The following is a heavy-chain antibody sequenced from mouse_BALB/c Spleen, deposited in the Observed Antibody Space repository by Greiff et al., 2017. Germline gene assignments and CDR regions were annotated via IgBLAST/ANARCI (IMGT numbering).Heavy chain of an antibody. J-gene: IGHJ4*01. Sequence: EVHLVESGGGLVQPGGSRKLSCAASGFTFSSFGMHWVRQAPEKGLEWVAYISSGSSTIYYADTVKGRFTISRDNPKNTLCLQMTSLRSEDTAMYYCASGSNYAMDYWGQGTSVTVSS. CDR1: GFTFSSFG. CDR2: ISSGSSTI. D-gene: IGHD1-1*01. V-gene: IGHV5-17*02. CDR3: ASGSNYAMDY.